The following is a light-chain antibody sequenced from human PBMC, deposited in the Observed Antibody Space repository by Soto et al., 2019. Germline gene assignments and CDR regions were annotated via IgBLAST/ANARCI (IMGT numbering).Light chain of an antibody. J-gene: IGKJ2*01. Sequence: EIVLTQSPVTLSLSPGERVTLSCRASQSVGTFLACYRQKPGQAPRLLIYDSSNRAAGIPARFSGGGSGTDFTLTISSLEPDDFAVYYCQQRGTWPRTFGQGTKLV. CDR3: QQRGTWPRT. CDR2: DSS. CDR1: QSVGTF. V-gene: IGKV3-11*01.